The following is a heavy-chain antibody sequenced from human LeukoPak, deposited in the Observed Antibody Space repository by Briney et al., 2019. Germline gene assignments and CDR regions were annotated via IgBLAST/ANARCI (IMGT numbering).Heavy chain of an antibody. CDR3: ARLAVDDDFDY. CDR2: INHSGGT. D-gene: IGHD4-23*01. CDR1: GGSFSDYY. Sequence: PSETLSLTCAVYGGSFSDYYWSWIRQPPGKGLEWIGEINHSGGTIYNPSLKSRVTISVDTSKNQFSLKLSSVTAADTAVYYCARLAVDDDFDYWGQGTLVTVSS. V-gene: IGHV4-34*01. J-gene: IGHJ4*02.